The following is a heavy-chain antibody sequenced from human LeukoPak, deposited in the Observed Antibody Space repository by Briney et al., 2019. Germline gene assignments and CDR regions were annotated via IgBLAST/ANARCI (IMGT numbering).Heavy chain of an antibody. CDR1: GGSISSYY. CDR2: ICTSGST. Sequence: SETLSLTCTVSGGSISSYYWSWIRQPAGKGLEWIGRICTSGSTNYNPSLKSRVTMSVDTSKNQFSLKLSSVTAAGTAVYYCARVESGYSFRHYYYYMDVWGKGTTVTVSS. J-gene: IGHJ6*03. D-gene: IGHD3-3*01. CDR3: ARVESGYSFRHYYYYMDV. V-gene: IGHV4-4*07.